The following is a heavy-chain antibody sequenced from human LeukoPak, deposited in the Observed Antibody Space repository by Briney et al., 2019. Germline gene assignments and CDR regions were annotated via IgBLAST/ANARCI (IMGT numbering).Heavy chain of an antibody. D-gene: IGHD2-2*03. V-gene: IGHV3-30-3*01. J-gene: IGHJ4*02. Sequence: QSGGSLRLSCAASGFTFSSYAMHWVRQAPGKGLEWVAVISYDGSNKCYADSVKGRFTISRDNSKNTLYLQMNSLRAEDTAVYYCARDGYCSSTSCYGGGYWGQGTLVTVSS. CDR2: ISYDGSNK. CDR3: ARDGYCSSTSCYGGGY. CDR1: GFTFSSYA.